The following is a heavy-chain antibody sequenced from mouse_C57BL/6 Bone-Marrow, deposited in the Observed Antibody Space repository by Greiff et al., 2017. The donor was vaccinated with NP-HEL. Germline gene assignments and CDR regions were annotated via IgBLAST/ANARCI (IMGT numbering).Heavy chain of an antibody. V-gene: IGHV1-74*01. CDR2: IHPSDSDT. CDR3: STELGRRGYYFDY. Sequence: VQLLQPGAELVKPGASVKLSCTASGFTFTSYCMPWVHQTPGQGLEWIGRIHPSDSDTNYNQKFKGQVTLTGDNSSSTPYMQLSSLTSEDSEVYYCSTELGRRGYYFDYWGQGTTLTVSS. J-gene: IGHJ2*01. D-gene: IGHD1-3*01. CDR1: GFTFTSYC.